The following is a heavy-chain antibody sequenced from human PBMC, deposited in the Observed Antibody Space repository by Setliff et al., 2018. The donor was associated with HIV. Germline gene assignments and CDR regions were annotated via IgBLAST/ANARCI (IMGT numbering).Heavy chain of an antibody. Sequence: PSETLSLTCAVSGGSFSAYYWTWIRQSPHKGLEWVGEIDHTGSAYYNPSLTSRVTISVDTPKNRFSLELSSVTAADTALYYCARGPRVSAAVVETPSAYWGQGTRVTVS. J-gene: IGHJ4*02. D-gene: IGHD6-19*01. V-gene: IGHV4-34*01. CDR3: ARGPRVSAAVVETPSAY. CDR2: IDHTGSA. CDR1: GGSFSAYY.